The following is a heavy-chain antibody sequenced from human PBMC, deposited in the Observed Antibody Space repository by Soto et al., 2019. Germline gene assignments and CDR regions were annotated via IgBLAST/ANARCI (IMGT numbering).Heavy chain of an antibody. CDR1: GYTFTSYG. CDR2: ISAYNGNT. Sequence: ASVKVSCKASGYTFTSYGISWVRQAPGQGLEWMGWISAYNGNTNYAQKLQGRVTMTTDTSTSTAYMELRSLRSDDTAVYYCARENYDFWSGYYPYYGMDVWGQGTTVTV. CDR3: ARENYDFWSGYYPYYGMDV. D-gene: IGHD3-3*01. V-gene: IGHV1-18*04. J-gene: IGHJ6*02.